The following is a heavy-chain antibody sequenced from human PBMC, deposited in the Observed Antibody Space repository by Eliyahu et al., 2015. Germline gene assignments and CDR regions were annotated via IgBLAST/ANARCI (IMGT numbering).Heavy chain of an antibody. CDR1: GASVNSRAXT. D-gene: IGHD3-3*01. V-gene: IGHV4-39*02. CDR3: TRAVDLGFDS. CDR2: LYYGGTA. J-gene: IGHJ4*02. Sequence: QLQLQESGPGLVKPSETLSLXCXXXGASVNSRAXTXGWIRQPPGKDLXWIGSLYYGGTAYYNPSLESRVTIFVDTSNNHFSLTLNSVTASDTAVYYCTRAVDLGFDSWGQGALVTVSS.